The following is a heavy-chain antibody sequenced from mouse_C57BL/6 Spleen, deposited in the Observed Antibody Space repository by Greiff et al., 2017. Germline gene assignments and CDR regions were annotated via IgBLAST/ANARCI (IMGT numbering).Heavy chain of an antibody. D-gene: IGHD2-5*01. CDR1: GYTFTSYW. V-gene: IGHV1-52*01. CDR3: ATYYSNYVGYAMDY. CDR2: IDPSDSET. Sequence: QVQLQQPGAELVRPGSSVKLSCKASGYTFTSYWMHWVKQRPIQGLEWIGNIDPSDSETHYNQKFKDKATLTVDKSSSTAYMQLSSLTSEDSAVYYCATYYSNYVGYAMDYWGQGTSVTVSS. J-gene: IGHJ4*01.